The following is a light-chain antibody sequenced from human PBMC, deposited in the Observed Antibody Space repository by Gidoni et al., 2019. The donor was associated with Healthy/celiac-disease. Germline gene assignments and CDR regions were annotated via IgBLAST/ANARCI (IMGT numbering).Light chain of an antibody. CDR1: SSNNGAGYD. CDR2: GHS. Sequence: QSVLTPPPSVSWSPRQMATLSCTGSSSNNGAGYDVHWYHQVPGTAPKRLICGHSNRPSGVPDLFSGSKAGSSASLAITGLQAEDEADYYCQSYDSSLSGSSYVFGTGTKVTVL. CDR3: QSYDSSLSGSSYV. V-gene: IGLV1-40*01. J-gene: IGLJ1*01.